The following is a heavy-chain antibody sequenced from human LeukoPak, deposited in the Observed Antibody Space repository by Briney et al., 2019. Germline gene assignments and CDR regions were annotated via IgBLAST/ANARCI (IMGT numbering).Heavy chain of an antibody. V-gene: IGHV3-9*01. CDR3: AKDNRRHYTSGPNPDSLH. D-gene: IGHD6-19*01. Sequence: GGSLRLSYAGSGFIFNNYAMHWVRQPPGKGLEWVSGISWNSGSIDYADSVKGRFTISRDNAKNSLYLQMNSLRVEDTAFYYCAKDNRRHYTSGPNPDSLHWGQVALVTVSS. CDR2: ISWNSGSI. CDR1: GFIFNNYA. J-gene: IGHJ4*02.